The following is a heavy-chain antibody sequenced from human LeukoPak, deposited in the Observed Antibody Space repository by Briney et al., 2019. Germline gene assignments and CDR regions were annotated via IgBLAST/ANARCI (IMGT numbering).Heavy chain of an antibody. D-gene: IGHD3-3*02. Sequence: SVKVSCKASGGTFSSYAISWVRQAPGQGFEWMGGIIPIFGTANYAQKFQGRVTITADESTSTAYMELSSLRSEDTAVYYCASHIWSGYPNHFDYWGQGTLVTVSS. J-gene: IGHJ4*02. CDR3: ASHIWSGYPNHFDY. V-gene: IGHV1-69*13. CDR1: GGTFSSYA. CDR2: IIPIFGTA.